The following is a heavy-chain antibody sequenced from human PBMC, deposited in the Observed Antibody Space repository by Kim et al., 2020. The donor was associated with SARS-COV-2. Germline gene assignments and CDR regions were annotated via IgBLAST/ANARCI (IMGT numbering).Heavy chain of an antibody. J-gene: IGHJ6*02. CDR3: ARHIAARPTAWRKTYYGMDV. D-gene: IGHD6-6*01. Sequence: GESLKISCKGSGYSFTSYWIGWVRQMPGKGLEWMGIIYPGDSDTRYSPSFQGQVTISADKSISTAYLQWSSLKASDTAMYYCARHIAARPTAWRKTYYGMDVWGQGTTVTVSS. CDR2: IYPGDSDT. V-gene: IGHV5-51*01. CDR1: GYSFTSYW.